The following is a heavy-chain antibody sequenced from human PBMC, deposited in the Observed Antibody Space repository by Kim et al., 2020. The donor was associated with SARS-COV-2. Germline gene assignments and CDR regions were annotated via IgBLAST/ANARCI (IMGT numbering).Heavy chain of an antibody. CDR3: TTDYERIGGLCDGETCYPASL. Sequence: GGSLRLSCAASGFTFTKVWLSWVRQAPGKGLEWVGRIRSKVDGGTADYAAPVKGRFTISRDDSKNTLYLQMNGLRAEDTAFYHCTTDYERIGGLCDGETCYPASLWGQGTLVTGS. D-gene: IGHD2-21*01. CDR2: IRSKVDGGTA. V-gene: IGHV3-15*01. CDR1: GFTFTKVW. J-gene: IGHJ1*01.